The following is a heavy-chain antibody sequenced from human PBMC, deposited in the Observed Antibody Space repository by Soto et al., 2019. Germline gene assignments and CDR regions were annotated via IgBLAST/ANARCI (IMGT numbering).Heavy chain of an antibody. Sequence: AGGSLRLPCAASGVTLRRDTMSWGRQGPGKGLGWVAAISGSGGSTYYADSVKGRFTISRDNSKNTLYLQMNSLRAEDTAVYYCAKIGSVPLGSPPGFSYFAYWGQGTLVTVSS. D-gene: IGHD3-3*01. CDR3: AKIGSVPLGSPPGFSYFAY. CDR2: ISGSGGST. CDR1: GVTLRRDT. V-gene: IGHV3-23*01. J-gene: IGHJ4*02.